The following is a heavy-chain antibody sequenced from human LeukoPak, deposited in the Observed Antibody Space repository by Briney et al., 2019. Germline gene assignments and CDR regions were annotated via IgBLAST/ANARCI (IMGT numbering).Heavy chain of an antibody. D-gene: IGHD1-26*01. J-gene: IGHJ4*02. V-gene: IGHV3-23*01. CDR1: GFTFSSYA. Sequence: GGSLRLSCEASGFTFSSYAMSWVRQAPGKGLEWVSGITDSGDITYYANSVKGRFTISKDDSKSTLYLQMNSLRAEDTGVYYCAKDLLAWAFDYWGQGILVTVSS. CDR2: ITDSGDIT. CDR3: AKDLLAWAFDY.